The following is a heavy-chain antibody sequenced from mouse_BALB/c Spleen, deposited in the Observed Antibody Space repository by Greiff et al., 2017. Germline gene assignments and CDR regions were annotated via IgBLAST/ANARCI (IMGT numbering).Heavy chain of an antibody. V-gene: IGHV1-4*02. D-gene: IGHD4-1*02. CDR3: ARAQLGHFDY. Sequence: QVQLQQSAAELARPGASVKMSCKASGYTFTSYTMHWVKQRPGQGLEWIGYINPSSGYTEYNQKFKDKTTLTADKSSSTAYMQLSSLTSEDSAVYYCARAQLGHFDYWGQGTTLTVSS. J-gene: IGHJ2*01. CDR2: INPSSGYT. CDR1: GYTFTSYT.